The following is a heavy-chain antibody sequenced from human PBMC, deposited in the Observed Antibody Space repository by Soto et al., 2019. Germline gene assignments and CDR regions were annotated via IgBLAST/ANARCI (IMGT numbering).Heavy chain of an antibody. Sequence: QVQLVQSGAEVKKPGSSVKVSCKASGGTFSSYAISWVRQAPGQGLEWMGGIIPIFGTANYAQKFQGRVTITADESTSTGYMELSSLRSEDTAVYYCASGYCISTSCYRGDGMDVWGQGTTVTVSS. J-gene: IGHJ6*02. CDR2: IIPIFGTA. CDR1: GGTFSSYA. D-gene: IGHD2-2*03. CDR3: ASGYCISTSCYRGDGMDV. V-gene: IGHV1-69*12.